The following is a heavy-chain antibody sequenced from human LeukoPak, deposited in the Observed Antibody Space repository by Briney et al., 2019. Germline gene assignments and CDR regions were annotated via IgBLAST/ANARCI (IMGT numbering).Heavy chain of an antibody. CDR2: MNPNSGNT. D-gene: IGHD3-9*01. CDR3: SRGPVLRFFDWLFPPPPHSVMAV. V-gene: IGHV1-8*01. CDR1: GYTFTSYD. Sequence: VASVKVSCKASGYTFTSYDINWVRQATGQGLEWMGWMNPNSGNTGYAQKFQGRVTMTRNTSISTAYMELSSLRSEDTAVYYCSRGPVLRFFDWLFPPPPHSVMAVWAKGPTVPFPS. J-gene: IGHJ6*04.